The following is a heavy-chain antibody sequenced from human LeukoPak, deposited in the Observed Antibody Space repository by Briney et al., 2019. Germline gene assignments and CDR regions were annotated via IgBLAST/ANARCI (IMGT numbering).Heavy chain of an antibody. CDR1: GYSFSTYG. V-gene: IGHV7-4-1*02. CDR3: ARHWGYYYDSSGYPDS. D-gene: IGHD3-22*01. CDR2: INTNTGNP. Sequence: ASVKVSCKASGYSFSTYGISWVRQAPGQGLEWVGWINTNTGNPTYAQGFTGRFVFSLDTSVNTAYLEISRLEAEDTAVYYCARHWGYYYDSSGYPDSWGQGTLVTVSS. J-gene: IGHJ4*02.